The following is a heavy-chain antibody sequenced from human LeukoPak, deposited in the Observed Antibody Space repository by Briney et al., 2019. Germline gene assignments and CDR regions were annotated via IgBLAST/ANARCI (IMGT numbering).Heavy chain of an antibody. CDR3: ARAGYCSSTSCYEDY. CDR1: GGTFSSYA. D-gene: IGHD2-2*01. Sequence: ASVKVSCKASGGTFSSYAISWVRQAPGQGLEWMGGIIPIFGTANYAQKFQGRVTITADESTSTAYMELSSLRSEDTAVYYYARAGYCSSTSCYEDYWGQGTLVTVSS. CDR2: IIPIFGTA. V-gene: IGHV1-69*13. J-gene: IGHJ4*02.